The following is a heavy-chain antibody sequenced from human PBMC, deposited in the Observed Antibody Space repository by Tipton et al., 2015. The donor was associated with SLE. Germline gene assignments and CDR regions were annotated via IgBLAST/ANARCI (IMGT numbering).Heavy chain of an antibody. D-gene: IGHD3-22*01. V-gene: IGHV4-59*12. CDR1: GGSISSYY. Sequence: TLSLTCTVSGGSISSYYWSWIRQPPGKGLEWIGFIYYSGNTNYNPSLKSRVTISVDRSKNQFSLKLRSVTAADTAVYYCAGTRYYYDNSPYPYWGQGTLVTVSS. CDR2: IYYSGNT. CDR3: AGTRYYYDNSPYPY. J-gene: IGHJ4*02.